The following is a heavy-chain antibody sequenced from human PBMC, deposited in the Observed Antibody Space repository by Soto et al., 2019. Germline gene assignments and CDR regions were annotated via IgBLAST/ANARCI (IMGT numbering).Heavy chain of an antibody. CDR3: ARGVAVVTRQYYFDS. J-gene: IGHJ4*02. Sequence: GGSLRLSCAVSGFTVSDNYMTWVRQAPGKGLEWVSLVYHTGKTFYADSVKGRFTISRDNSKNTVYLQMNGLRAEDTAVYYCARGVAVVTRQYYFDSWGQGTQVTVSS. CDR1: GFTVSDNY. V-gene: IGHV3-53*01. CDR2: VYHTGKT. D-gene: IGHD2-21*02.